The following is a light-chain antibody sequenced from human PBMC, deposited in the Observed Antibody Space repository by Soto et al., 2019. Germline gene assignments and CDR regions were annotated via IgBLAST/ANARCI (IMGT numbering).Light chain of an antibody. J-gene: IGLJ2*01. CDR3: QVWDTSSDHPV. Sequence: SYELTQPPSVSVAPGQTASISCGGNNIGIKDVYWYQQQPGQAPVLVIDDNRDRPSGLPERFSGSNSGNTATLTISRVEAGDEDDYYCQVWDTSSDHPVFGGGTQLTVL. CDR1: NIGIKD. CDR2: DNR. V-gene: IGLV3-21*01.